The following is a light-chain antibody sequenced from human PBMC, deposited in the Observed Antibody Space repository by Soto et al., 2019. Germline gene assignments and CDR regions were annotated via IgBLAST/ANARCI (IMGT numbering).Light chain of an antibody. CDR3: QQRFN. CDR2: DAS. Sequence: EIVLTQSPATLSLSPGERATLSCRASQSVSSYLAWYQQKPGQAPRLLIYDASNRATSIPGRFSGSGSGTDFTVTISSREPKDFAVYYCQQRFNFGGAPKVEIK. J-gene: IGKJ4*01. V-gene: IGKV3-11*01. CDR1: QSVSSY.